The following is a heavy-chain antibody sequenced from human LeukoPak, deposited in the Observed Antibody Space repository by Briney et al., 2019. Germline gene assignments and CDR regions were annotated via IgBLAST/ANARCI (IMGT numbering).Heavy chain of an antibody. CDR3: ARGTSSSWYSEYFKH. CDR2: ISSSTHYI. D-gene: IGHD6-13*01. Sequence: GGSLRLSCAASGFTFSSYSLNWVRQAPGKGLEWVSSISSSTHYIYYADSVKGRFTISRDNANNSMYLQMNSLRAEDTAVYYCARGTSSSWYSEYFKHWGQGTLVTVSS. J-gene: IGHJ1*01. V-gene: IGHV3-21*01. CDR1: GFTFSSYS.